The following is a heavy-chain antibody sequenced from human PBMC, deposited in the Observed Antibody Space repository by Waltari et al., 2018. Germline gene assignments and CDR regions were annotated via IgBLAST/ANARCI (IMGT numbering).Heavy chain of an antibody. CDR1: GVTFSSYA. Sequence: EVQLLESGGGLVQPGGSLRLSCAASGVTFSSYAMNWVRQAPGKGLEWVSVISGRDESTYYADAWGGRFTISRDNSKDTLFLQMNSLRAEDTALYYCAKGPANDWYNEGYFDSWGQGTLVTVSS. J-gene: IGHJ4*02. CDR2: ISGRDEST. D-gene: IGHD3-9*01. V-gene: IGHV3-23*01. CDR3: AKGPANDWYNEGYFDS.